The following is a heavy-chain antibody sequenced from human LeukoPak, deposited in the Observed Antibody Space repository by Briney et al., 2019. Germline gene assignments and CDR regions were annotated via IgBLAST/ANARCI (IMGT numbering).Heavy chain of an antibody. CDR2: IIPILGIA. D-gene: IGHD3-22*01. CDR1: GGTFSSYA. CDR3: ARDSTYYYDSSGYYTGPCDY. J-gene: IGHJ4*02. V-gene: IGHV1-69*04. Sequence: SVKVSCKASGGTFSSYAISWVRQAPGQGLEWMGRIIPILGIANYAQKFQGRVTITADKSTSTAYMELSSLRSEDTAVYYCARDSTYYYDSSGYYTGPCDYWGQGTLVPVSS.